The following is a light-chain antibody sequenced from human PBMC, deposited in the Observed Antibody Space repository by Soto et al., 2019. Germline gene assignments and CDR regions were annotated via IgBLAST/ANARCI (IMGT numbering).Light chain of an antibody. CDR2: GAS. CDR3: QQYNNWPQRLT. CDR1: LKISTN. J-gene: IGKJ4*01. V-gene: IGKV3-15*01. Sequence: EIVMTQSPTTLSVSPGERATLSCRASLKISTNLAWYQQKPGQAPRLLIYGASTRATGIPARFSGSGSGTEFTLTISSLQSEDFAVYYCQQYNNWPQRLTFGGGTKVDIK.